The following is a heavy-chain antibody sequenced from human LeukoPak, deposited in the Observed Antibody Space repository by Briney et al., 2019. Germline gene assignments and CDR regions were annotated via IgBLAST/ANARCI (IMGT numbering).Heavy chain of an antibody. V-gene: IGHV3-23*01. Sequence: GRGLGLSRAFWGFIFSRYAMGWVPHPPGKAWECVSTISGSGDSTYYADSAKGRFTFSRDSSKNTLYLQMSRLRSGDTAVFYCAILPNYYDSGRYYSLPNFFDYWGQRTRVSASS. D-gene: IGHD3-22*01. CDR2: ISGSGDST. CDR3: AILPNYYDSGRYYSLPNFFDY. J-gene: IGHJ4*02. CDR1: GFIFSRYA.